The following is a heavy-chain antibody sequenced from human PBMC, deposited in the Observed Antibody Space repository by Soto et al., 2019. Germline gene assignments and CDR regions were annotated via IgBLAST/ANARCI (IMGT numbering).Heavy chain of an antibody. CDR1: GGSISSYY. CDR2: IYCSGST. J-gene: IGHJ5*02. CDR3: AREGGSSWYPVGWFDP. D-gene: IGHD6-13*01. Sequence: LSLTCTVSGGSISSYYWSWIRQPPGKGLEWIGYIYCSGSTNYNPSLKSRVTISVDTSKNQFSLKLSSVTAADTAVYYCAREGGSSWYPVGWFDPWGQGTLVTVSS. V-gene: IGHV4-59*01.